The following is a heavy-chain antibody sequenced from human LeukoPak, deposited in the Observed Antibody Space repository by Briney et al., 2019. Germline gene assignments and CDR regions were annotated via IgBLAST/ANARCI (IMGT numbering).Heavy chain of an antibody. V-gene: IGHV3-9*03. CDR2: ITWNSGSI. CDR3: AKATQLTGSSPFDY. D-gene: IGHD1-26*01. Sequence: GGSLRLSRAASGFTFSSYWMSWVRQAPGKGLEWVSGITWNSGSIGYADSVRGRFTISRDNAKNSLYLQMNSLRDEDMAFYYCAKATQLTGSSPFDYWGQGTLVTVSS. CDR1: GFTFSSYW. J-gene: IGHJ4*02.